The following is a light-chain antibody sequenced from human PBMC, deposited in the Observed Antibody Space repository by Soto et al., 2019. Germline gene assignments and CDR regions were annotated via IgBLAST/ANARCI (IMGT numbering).Light chain of an antibody. CDR2: DES. Sequence: EIVLTQSPATLSLSPGERATLACRASQSVSSYLAWYQQKPGQAPRLLIYDESNSAAGIPARFSGSGSGTDFTLTISSLEPEDFAVYYCQQRSNWPPITFGQGTRLEIK. J-gene: IGKJ5*01. CDR1: QSVSSY. V-gene: IGKV3-11*01. CDR3: QQRSNWPPIT.